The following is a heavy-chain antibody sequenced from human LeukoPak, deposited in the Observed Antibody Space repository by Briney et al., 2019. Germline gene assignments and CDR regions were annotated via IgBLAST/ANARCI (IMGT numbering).Heavy chain of an antibody. Sequence: SETLSLTCIVPAGSISISSYYWAWIRQSPGKGLEWIGTFSSGGSAYYNPSLTSRVSISKDTSDNQFSLRLYSVTAADTAVYYCARKQTGTMYDVWGQGTQVTVSS. J-gene: IGHJ4*02. CDR2: FSSGGSA. CDR3: ARKQTGTMYDV. CDR1: AGSISISSYY. D-gene: IGHD1-7*01. V-gene: IGHV4-39*07.